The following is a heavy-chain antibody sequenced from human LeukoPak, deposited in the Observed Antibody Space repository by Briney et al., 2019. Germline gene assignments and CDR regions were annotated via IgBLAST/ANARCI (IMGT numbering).Heavy chain of an antibody. CDR3: ARPYPPYYYDSSGYYGY. Sequence: PGGSPRPPSAAPGFTFSDYYISWSRQAPGGGRGGGSYINSSGSTIYYADSVKGRFTISRDNAKNSLYLQMNSLRDEDTAVYYCARPYPPYYYDSSGYYGYWGQGTLVTVSS. CDR2: INSSGSTI. D-gene: IGHD3-22*01. V-gene: IGHV3-11*04. CDR1: GFTFSDYY. J-gene: IGHJ4*02.